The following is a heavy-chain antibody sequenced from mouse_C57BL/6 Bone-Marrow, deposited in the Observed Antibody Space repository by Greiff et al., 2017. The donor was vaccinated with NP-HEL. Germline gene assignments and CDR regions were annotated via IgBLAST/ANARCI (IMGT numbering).Heavy chain of an antibody. CDR2: IYPRSGNT. CDR1: GYTFTSYG. CDR3: VRRGVYYYGSSYWYFDV. D-gene: IGHD1-1*01. Sequence: QVQLQQSGAELARPGASVKLSCKASGYTFTSYGISWVKQRTGQGLEWIGEIYPRSGNTYYNEKFKGKATLTADKSSSTAYMELRSLTSEDSAVDFCVRRGVYYYGSSYWYFDVWGTGTTVTVSS. V-gene: IGHV1-81*01. J-gene: IGHJ1*03.